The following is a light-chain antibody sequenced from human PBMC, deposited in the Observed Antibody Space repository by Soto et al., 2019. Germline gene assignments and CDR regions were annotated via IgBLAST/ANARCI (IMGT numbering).Light chain of an antibody. CDR3: QHYGHPQWT. CDR1: ESISRDY. J-gene: IGKJ1*01. Sequence: EIVLTQSPGTLSLSPGQRATLSCRASESISRDYLAWYQQRLGQAPRLLIYGASSGATGIPDRFSGSGSGTDFTLTISRLEPEDFAVYYCQHYGHPQWTFGQGTKVEIK. CDR2: GAS. V-gene: IGKV3-20*01.